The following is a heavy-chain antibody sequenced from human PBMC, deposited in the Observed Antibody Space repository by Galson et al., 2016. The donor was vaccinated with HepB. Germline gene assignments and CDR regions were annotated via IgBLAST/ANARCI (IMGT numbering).Heavy chain of an antibody. V-gene: IGHV3-7*01. Sequence: SLRLSCAASGFTFTNYWMTWVRQAPGKGLEWVANIKEDGTEKCYADSVKGRFTISRDNARNSLYLQINSLRAEDTGIYYCAREGLADGSYFDYWGRGTLVTVSS. CDR2: IKEDGTEK. CDR3: AREGLADGSYFDY. CDR1: GFTFTNYW. D-gene: IGHD5-24*01. J-gene: IGHJ4*02.